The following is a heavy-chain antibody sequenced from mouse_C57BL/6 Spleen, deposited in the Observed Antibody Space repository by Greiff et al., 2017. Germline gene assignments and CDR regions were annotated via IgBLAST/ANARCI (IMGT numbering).Heavy chain of an antibody. CDR2: IDPENGDT. CDR3: TYYPYIAY. Sequence: EVQLQQSGAELVRPGASVKLSCTASGFNIKDDYMHWVKQRPEQGLEWIGWIDPENGDTEYASKFQGEATITADTSSNPAYLQLSSLTSEDTAVYYCTYYPYIAYWGQGTLVTVSA. J-gene: IGHJ3*01. CDR1: GFNIKDDY. D-gene: IGHD1-1*02. V-gene: IGHV14-4*01.